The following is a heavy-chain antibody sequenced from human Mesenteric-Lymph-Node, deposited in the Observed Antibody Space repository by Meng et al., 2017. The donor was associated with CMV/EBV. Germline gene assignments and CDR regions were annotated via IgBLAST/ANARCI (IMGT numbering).Heavy chain of an antibody. D-gene: IGHD3-10*01. CDR3: IHYGSGSYTTDY. CDR2: IRSKANSYAT. Sequence: SGLAFSGADMHWVRQTSGKGLEWIGRIRSKANSYATDYAASVKGRFTISRDDSKNMAYLQLNSLKTEDTAVYYCIHYGSGSYTTDYWGQGTLVTVSS. V-gene: IGHV3-73*01. CDR1: GLAFSGAD. J-gene: IGHJ4*02.